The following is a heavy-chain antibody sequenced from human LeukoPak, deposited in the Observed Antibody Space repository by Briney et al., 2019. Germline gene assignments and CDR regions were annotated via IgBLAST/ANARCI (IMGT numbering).Heavy chain of an antibody. CDR2: ISSSSSYT. V-gene: IGHV3-11*06. Sequence: GGSLRLSCAASGFTFGDYYMSWIRKAPGKGLEWVSYISSSSSYTNYADSVKGRFTISRDNAKNSLYLQMNSLRAEDTAVYYCARAYCSGGSCYRFFDYWGQGTLVTVSS. D-gene: IGHD2-15*01. J-gene: IGHJ4*02. CDR3: ARAYCSGGSCYRFFDY. CDR1: GFTFGDYY.